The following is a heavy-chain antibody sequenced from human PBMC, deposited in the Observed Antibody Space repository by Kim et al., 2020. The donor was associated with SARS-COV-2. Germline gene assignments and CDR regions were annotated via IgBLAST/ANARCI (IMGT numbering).Heavy chain of an antibody. V-gene: IGHV3-43*01. J-gene: IGHJ6*02. CDR3: AKDIGAMVRGAYYYYGMDV. Sequence: GRFTISRDNSNNSLYLQMNSLRTEDTALYYCAKDIGAMVRGAYYYYGMDVWGQGTTVTVSS. D-gene: IGHD3-10*01.